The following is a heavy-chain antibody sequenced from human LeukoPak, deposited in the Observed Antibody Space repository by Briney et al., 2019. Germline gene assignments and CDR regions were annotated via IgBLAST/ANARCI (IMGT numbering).Heavy chain of an antibody. Sequence: SETLSLTCAVYGGSFSGYYWSWIRQPPGKGLEWIGEMNHSGSTNYNPSLKSRVTISVDTSKNQFSLKLSSVTAADTAVYYCARAHSSGWYFRVNYYYGMDVWGQGTTVTVSS. CDR2: MNHSGST. V-gene: IGHV4-34*01. CDR3: ARAHSSGWYFRVNYYYGMDV. D-gene: IGHD6-19*01. J-gene: IGHJ6*02. CDR1: GGSFSGYY.